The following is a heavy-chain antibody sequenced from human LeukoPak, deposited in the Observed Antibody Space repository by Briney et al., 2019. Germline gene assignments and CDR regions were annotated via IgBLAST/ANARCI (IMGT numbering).Heavy chain of an antibody. D-gene: IGHD1-26*01. CDR2: IYPGDSDT. J-gene: IGHJ3*02. V-gene: IGHV5-51*01. CDR1: GYSFTSYW. CDR3: ASAVGATRDAFDI. Sequence: GESLKISCKGSGYSFTSYWIGWVRPLPGKGLEWMGIIYPGDSDTRYSPSFQGQVTISADKSISTAYLQWSSLKASDTAMYYCASAVGATRDAFDIWGQGTMVTVSS.